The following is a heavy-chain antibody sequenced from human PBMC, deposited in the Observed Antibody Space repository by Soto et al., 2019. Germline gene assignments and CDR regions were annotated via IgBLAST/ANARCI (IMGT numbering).Heavy chain of an antibody. Sequence: QVQLVQSGAEVKKPGASVKVSCKASGYTFTSYAMHWVRQAPGQRLEWMGWINAGNGNTKYSQKFQGRVTITRDTSASTAYMELSSLRSEDTAVYSCARDGGDIVVVPAAQNYFDYWGQGTLVTVSS. J-gene: IGHJ4*02. CDR2: INAGNGNT. V-gene: IGHV1-3*01. D-gene: IGHD2-2*01. CDR3: ARDGGDIVVVPAAQNYFDY. CDR1: GYTFTSYA.